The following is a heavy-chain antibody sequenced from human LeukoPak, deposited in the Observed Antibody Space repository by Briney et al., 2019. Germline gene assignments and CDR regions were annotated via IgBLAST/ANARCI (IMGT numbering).Heavy chain of an antibody. V-gene: IGHV3-33*06. J-gene: IGHJ4*02. CDR2: IWYDGSNK. D-gene: IGHD2-15*01. CDR1: GFTFSSYG. CDR3: AKDKVAGLFYFDY. Sequence: GRSLRLSCAASGFTFSSYGMHWVRQATGKGLEWVAVIWYDGSNKYYADSVKGRFTISRDNSKNTLYLQMNSLRAEDTAVYYCAKDKVAGLFYFDYWGQGTLVTVSS.